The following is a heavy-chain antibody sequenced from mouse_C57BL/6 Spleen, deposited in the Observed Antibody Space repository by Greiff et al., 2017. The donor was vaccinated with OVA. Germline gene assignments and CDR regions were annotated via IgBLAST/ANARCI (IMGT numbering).Heavy chain of an antibody. V-gene: IGHV1-39*01. J-gene: IGHJ2*01. Sequence: VQLKESGPELVKPGASVKISCKASGYSFPDYNMNWVKQSNGKSLEWIGVINPNYGTTSYNQKFKGKATLTVDQSSSTAYMQLNGLPSEDSAVYYWARSPPREGYFDYWGQGTTLTVAS. CDR1: GYSFPDYN. CDR2: INPNYGTT. CDR3: ARSPPREGYFDY.